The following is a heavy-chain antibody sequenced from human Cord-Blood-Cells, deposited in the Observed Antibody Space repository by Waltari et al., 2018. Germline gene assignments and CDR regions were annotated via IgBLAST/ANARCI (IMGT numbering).Heavy chain of an antibody. Sequence: QVQRVQSGAAVKKTGGSVKVACQAAGETLTSYAMHWVRQAPGHRLEWMGWINAGNGNTKYSQKFQGRVTITRDTSASTAYMAVRSLGSEPTAVYYCARDVLDAFDIWGQGTMVTVSS. CDR3: ARDVLDAFDI. V-gene: IGHV1-3*01. D-gene: IGHD6-6*01. CDR1: GETLTSYA. J-gene: IGHJ3*02. CDR2: INAGNGNT.